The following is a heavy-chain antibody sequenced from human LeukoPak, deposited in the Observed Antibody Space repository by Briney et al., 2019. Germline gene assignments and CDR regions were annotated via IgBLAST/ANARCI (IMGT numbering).Heavy chain of an antibody. V-gene: IGHV5-51*01. CDR3: ASRKLANFDY. CDR1: GDSFFNRW. J-gene: IGHJ4*02. Sequence: GESLKISCKGSGDSFFNRWIGWVRQMPGKGLEWMGIIYPGDSDTRYSPSFQGQVTISADKSISTAYLQWSSLKASDSAMYYCASRKLANFDYWGQGTLVTVSS. CDR2: IYPGDSDT. D-gene: IGHD4-23*01.